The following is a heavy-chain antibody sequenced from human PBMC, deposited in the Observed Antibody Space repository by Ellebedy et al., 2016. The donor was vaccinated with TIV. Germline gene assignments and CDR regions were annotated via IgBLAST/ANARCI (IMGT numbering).Heavy chain of an antibody. CDR1: AFSFSDYW. V-gene: IGHV3-7*01. D-gene: IGHD3-10*01. CDR3: ARNAGG. Sequence: PGGSLRLSCAASAFSFSDYWLSWVRQAPGKGLEWVANIKEDGSEKYYVDSVKGRFTIARDNAENALYLQMNSLRAEDTALYYCARNAGGWGQGTLVTVSS. J-gene: IGHJ4*02. CDR2: IKEDGSEK.